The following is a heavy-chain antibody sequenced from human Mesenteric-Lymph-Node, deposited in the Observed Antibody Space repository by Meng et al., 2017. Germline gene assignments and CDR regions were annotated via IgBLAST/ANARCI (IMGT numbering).Heavy chain of an antibody. CDR3: VRDTRRGGGWFDP. Sequence: LQSHDPCSVLVRPTRTLALTFPRASYSITSGDYCLTWFRQTPGKGLELIGYINHVVNIYDTPSLRSRVTISVEKSRNQFSLKLTSVSAADTAVYYCVRDTRRGGGWFDPWGQGTLVTVSS. CDR2: INHVVNI. D-gene: IGHD3-10*01. CDR1: SYSITSGDYC. V-gene: IGHV4-30-2*01. J-gene: IGHJ5*02.